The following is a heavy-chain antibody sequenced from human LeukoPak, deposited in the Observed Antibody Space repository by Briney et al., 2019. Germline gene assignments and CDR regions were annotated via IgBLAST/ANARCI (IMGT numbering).Heavy chain of an antibody. CDR3: ARDDSSSWSVWFDP. CDR1: GFIFSSYG. J-gene: IGHJ5*02. Sequence: GGSLRLSCAASGFIFSSYGIHWVRQAPGKGLEWVANIKQDGSEKYYVDSVKGRFTISRDNAKNSLYLQMNSLRAEDTAVYYCARDDSSSWSVWFDPWGQGTLVTVSS. V-gene: IGHV3-7*01. D-gene: IGHD6-13*01. CDR2: IKQDGSEK.